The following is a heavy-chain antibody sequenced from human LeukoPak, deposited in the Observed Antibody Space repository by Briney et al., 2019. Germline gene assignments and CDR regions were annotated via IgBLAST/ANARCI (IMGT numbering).Heavy chain of an antibody. J-gene: IGHJ4*02. Sequence: KAGGSLRLPCAASGFTFSSYSMNWVRQAPGKGLEWVSSISGSSSYIYYADSVKGRFTISRDNAKNSLYLQMDSLRAEDTAVYYCAKANYYDFWSGYHVSFDYWGQGTLVTVSS. CDR2: ISGSSSYI. V-gene: IGHV3-21*01. CDR1: GFTFSSYS. D-gene: IGHD3-3*01. CDR3: AKANYYDFWSGYHVSFDY.